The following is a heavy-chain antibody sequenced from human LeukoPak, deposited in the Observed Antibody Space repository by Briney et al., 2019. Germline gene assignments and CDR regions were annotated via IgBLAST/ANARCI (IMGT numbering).Heavy chain of an antibody. CDR2: IRYDGSNK. D-gene: IGHD3-22*01. CDR3: AKGEEYYYDSSGYRVYFDY. J-gene: IGHJ4*02. Sequence: GGSLRLSCAASGFTFSSYGMHWVRQAPGKGLEWVAFIRYDGSNKYYADSVKGRFTISRDNSKNTLYLQMNSLRAEDTAVYYCAKGEEYYYDSSGYRVYFDYWGQGTLVTVSS. CDR1: GFTFSSYG. V-gene: IGHV3-30*02.